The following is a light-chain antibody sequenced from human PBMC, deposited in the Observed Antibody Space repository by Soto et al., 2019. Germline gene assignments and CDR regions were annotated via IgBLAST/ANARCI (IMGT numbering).Light chain of an antibody. V-gene: IGKV3-11*01. J-gene: IGKJ4*01. CDR3: QQRSTWPLT. CDR2: DAS. CDR1: QRISKY. Sequence: EIVLTQSPATLSLSPGERATLSCRASQRISKYLAWYQQKPGQAPRHLIYDASDRAPGIPARFSGSGSGTDFTLTISSLEPEDIAVYYCQQRSTWPLTFGGGTKVEIK.